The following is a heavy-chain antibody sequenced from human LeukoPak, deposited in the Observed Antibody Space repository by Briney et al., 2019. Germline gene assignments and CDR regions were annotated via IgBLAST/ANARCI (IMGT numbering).Heavy chain of an antibody. Sequence: GASVKVSCKASGYTFTSYGISWVRQAPGQGLEWMGWISAYNGNTNYAQKLQGRVTMTTDTSTSTAYMELRSLRSDDTAVYYCARRTDDCSGGSCYQYFQHWGQGTLVTVSS. D-gene: IGHD2-15*01. V-gene: IGHV1-18*01. CDR2: ISAYNGNT. CDR3: ARRTDDCSGGSCYQYFQH. CDR1: GYTFTSYG. J-gene: IGHJ1*01.